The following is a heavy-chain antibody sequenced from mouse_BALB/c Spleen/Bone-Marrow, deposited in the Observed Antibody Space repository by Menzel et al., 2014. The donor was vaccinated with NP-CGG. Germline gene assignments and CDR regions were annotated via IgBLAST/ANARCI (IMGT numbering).Heavy chain of an antibody. CDR1: GFTFSSYA. Sequence: EAMLVESGGGLVKPGGSLKLSCAASGFTFSSYAMSWVRQTPEKRLEWVATISSGGSYTYYADSGKGRLTISRDNAKKTLYLQMSSLRSEDTAMYYCARSLYDYDAMDYWGQGTSVTVSS. CDR2: ISSGGSYT. J-gene: IGHJ4*01. CDR3: ARSLYDYDAMDY. V-gene: IGHV5-9-1*01. D-gene: IGHD1-1*01.